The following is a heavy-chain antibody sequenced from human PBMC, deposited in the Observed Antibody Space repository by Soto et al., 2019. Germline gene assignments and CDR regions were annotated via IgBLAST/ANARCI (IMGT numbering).Heavy chain of an antibody. J-gene: IGHJ5*01. Sequence: HGESLKISCKGSGYSFTSYWIGWVRQMPGKGLEWMGIIYPGDSDTRYSPSFQGQVTISADKSISTAYLQWSSLKASDTAMYYCARLGCSRVGSCFPPGCFDSWRPGTLVTVSS. CDR3: ARLGCSRVGSCFPPGCFDS. CDR2: IYPGDSDT. V-gene: IGHV5-51*01. CDR1: GYSFTSYW. D-gene: IGHD2-15*01.